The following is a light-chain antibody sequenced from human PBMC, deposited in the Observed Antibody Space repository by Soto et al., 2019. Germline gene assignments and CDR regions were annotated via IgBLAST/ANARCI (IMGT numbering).Light chain of an antibody. V-gene: IGKV3-11*01. CDR1: DGVSRS. J-gene: IGKJ1*01. CDR2: DAS. Sequence: IVLTQSPVSLSLSPGERATLSCRASDGVSRSLAWFQQRPGQAPRLLIYDASNRATGIPARFSGSGSGTDFTLTISRLEPEDFAVYYCLQRSDWRTFGRGTKVEIK. CDR3: LQRSDWRT.